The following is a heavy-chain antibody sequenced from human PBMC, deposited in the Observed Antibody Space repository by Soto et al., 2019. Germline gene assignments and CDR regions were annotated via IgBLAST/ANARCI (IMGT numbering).Heavy chain of an antibody. CDR1: GASISGSYYY. CDR3: ATSQKGYNWNYFDH. D-gene: IGHD1-20*01. J-gene: IGHJ4*02. CDR2: VFYTGFT. Sequence: SETLSLTCAVSGASISGSYYYWAWLRQSPGKGPEWIGSVFYTGFTSYNPSLESCVSVSVDTSKSQFSLKLSAVTAADTAVYYCATSQKGYNWNYFDHWGQGALVTVSS. V-gene: IGHV4-39*01.